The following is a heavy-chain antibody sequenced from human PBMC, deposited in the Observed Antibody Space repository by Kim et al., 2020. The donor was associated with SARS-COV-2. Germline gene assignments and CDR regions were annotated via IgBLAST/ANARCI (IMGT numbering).Heavy chain of an antibody. CDR3: ARDISGVLLRWYPFSGFDP. D-gene: IGHD4-17*01. CDR2: ISSSSRTI. V-gene: IGHV3-48*02. Sequence: GGSLRLSCAASGFIFSSYSMNWVRQAPGKGLEWVSYISSSSRTIYYADSVKGRFTISRDNAKNSLYLQMNSLRDEDTAVYYCARDISGVLLRWYPFSGFDPWGQGTLVTVSS. J-gene: IGHJ5*02. CDR1: GFIFSSYS.